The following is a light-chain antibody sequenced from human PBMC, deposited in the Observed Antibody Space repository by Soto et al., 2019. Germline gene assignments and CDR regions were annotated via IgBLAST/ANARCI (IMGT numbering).Light chain of an antibody. Sequence: DIQMTQSPSTLSASVGDRVTITCRASQSIGSWLAWYQQKPGKAPKLMIYDASSLQSGVPSTFSGSGSGTEFTLTISSLQPDDFATYYCQQYNSYPCTFGQGTKVDIK. CDR3: QQYNSYPCT. CDR1: QSIGSW. J-gene: IGKJ1*01. CDR2: DAS. V-gene: IGKV1-5*01.